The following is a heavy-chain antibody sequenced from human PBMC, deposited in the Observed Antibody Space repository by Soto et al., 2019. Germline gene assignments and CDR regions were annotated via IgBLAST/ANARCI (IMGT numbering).Heavy chain of an antibody. V-gene: IGHV1-18*01. CDR3: ARDFLAARFFDY. D-gene: IGHD6-6*01. CDR1: GYTFTSYG. J-gene: IGHJ4*02. Sequence: ASVKVSCKASGYTFTSYGISWVRQAPGQGLEWMGWISAYNGNTNYAQKLQGRVTMTTDTSTSTAYMELRSLRSDDTAVYYSARDFLAARFFDYWGQGTLVTVSS. CDR2: ISAYNGNT.